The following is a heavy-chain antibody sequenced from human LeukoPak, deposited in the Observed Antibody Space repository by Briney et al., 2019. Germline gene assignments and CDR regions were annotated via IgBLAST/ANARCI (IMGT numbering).Heavy chain of an antibody. V-gene: IGHV4-59*01. D-gene: IGHD1-26*01. CDR2: IYYTGST. CDR1: GGSISSYY. J-gene: IGHJ4*02. CDR3: ARHTYSGRYDFDY. Sequence: SETLSLTCTVSGGSISSYYWSWIRQPPGERLEWIGHIYYTGSTNYNPSLKSRVTISVDTSENQFSLEMSSVTAADTAVYYCARHTYSGRYDFDYWGQGTLVTVSS.